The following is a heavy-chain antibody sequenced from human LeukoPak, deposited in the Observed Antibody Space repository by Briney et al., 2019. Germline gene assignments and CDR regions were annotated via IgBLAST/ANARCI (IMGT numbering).Heavy chain of an antibody. CDR3: ARGNHDYGDYDY. CDR1: GGSISSYY. V-gene: IGHV4-59*12. D-gene: IGHD4-17*01. J-gene: IGHJ4*02. Sequence: PSETLSLTCTVSGGSISSYYWSWIRQPPGKGLEWIGYIYYSGSTYYNPSLKSRVTISVDTSKNQFSLKLSSVTAADTAVYYCARGNHDYGDYDYWGQGTLVTVSS. CDR2: IYYSGST.